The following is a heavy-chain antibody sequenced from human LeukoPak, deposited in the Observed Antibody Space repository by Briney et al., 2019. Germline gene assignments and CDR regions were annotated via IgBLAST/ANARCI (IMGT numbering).Heavy chain of an antibody. J-gene: IGHJ4*02. CDR1: GYTFTSYY. Sequence: ASVKVSCKASGYTFTSYYMHWVRQAPGQGLEWMGGIIPIFGTANYAQKFQGRVTITADESTSTAYMELSSLRSEDTAVYYCAFDSSGYYWYFDYWGQGTLVTVSS. CDR2: IIPIFGTA. V-gene: IGHV1-69*13. D-gene: IGHD3-22*01. CDR3: AFDSSGYYWYFDY.